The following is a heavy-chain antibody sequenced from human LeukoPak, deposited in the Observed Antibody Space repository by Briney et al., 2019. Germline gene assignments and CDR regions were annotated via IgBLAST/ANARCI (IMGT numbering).Heavy chain of an antibody. J-gene: IGHJ4*02. D-gene: IGHD2-2*01. CDR3: ARAKRNYCSSTSCYLDY. CDR1: GYTFTGYY. Sequence: ASVSVSCTASGYTFTGYYMHWVRQAPGQGLEWMGRINPNSGGTNYAQKFQGRVTMTRDTSISTAYMELSRLRSDDTAVYYCARAKRNYCSSTSCYLDYWGQGTLVTVSS. V-gene: IGHV1-2*06. CDR2: INPNSGGT.